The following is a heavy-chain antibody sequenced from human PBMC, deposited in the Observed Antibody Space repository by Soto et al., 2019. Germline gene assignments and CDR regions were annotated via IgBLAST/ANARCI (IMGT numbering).Heavy chain of an antibody. CDR1: GGSISSGGYC. CDR2: IYHSGST. J-gene: IGHJ5*02. D-gene: IGHD3-10*01. CDR3: PTERGVHERGSCFAP. Sequence: PSETLSLTWAVSGGSISSGGYCWSWIRQPPGKGLEWIGYIYHSGSTYYNPSLKSRVTISVDRSKNQFSLKLSSVTAADTAVYYCPTERGVHERGSCFAPWGQGTLVPVSP. V-gene: IGHV4-30-2*01.